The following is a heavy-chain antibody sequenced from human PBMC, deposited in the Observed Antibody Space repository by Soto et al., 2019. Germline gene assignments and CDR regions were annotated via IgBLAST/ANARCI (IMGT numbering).Heavy chain of an antibody. CDR3: AASIFYYGMDV. CDR1: GYTFTNYW. Sequence: PGESLKISCKGSGYTFTNYWIGWVRQMPGKGLEWMGIIYPGDSDAKYNPSFQGQVTISADKSITTTYLQWSSLKASDTAIYYCAASIFYYGMDVWGQGTTVTVS. J-gene: IGHJ6*02. CDR2: IYPGDSDA. V-gene: IGHV5-51*01.